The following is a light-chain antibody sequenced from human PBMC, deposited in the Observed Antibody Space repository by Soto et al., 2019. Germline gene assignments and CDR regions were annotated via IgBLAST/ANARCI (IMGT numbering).Light chain of an antibody. CDR3: AIWDDSRSPHVI. V-gene: IGLV1-47*01. Sequence: QAVLTQPPSASGTPGQRVTISCSGSNCNIRSNNEYWYQQLPAAAPKLLICRNNQRPSGVADRFSASKSATSASLAIIGLRSEDEADDYCAIWDDSRSPHVIFGGGTKLTVL. CDR2: RNN. J-gene: IGLJ2*01. CDR1: NCNIRSNN.